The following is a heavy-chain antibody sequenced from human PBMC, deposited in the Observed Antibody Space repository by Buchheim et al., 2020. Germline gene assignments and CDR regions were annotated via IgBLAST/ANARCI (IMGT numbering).Heavy chain of an antibody. V-gene: IGHV3-23*01. Sequence: EVQLLESGGGLVQPGGSLRLACAASGITFSTYPMNWVRPAPGKGLEWGSGIDGGGGHHYADSVKGRFTISRDNLTNTGSVQMNSLRAEDTAIYYCALVSWELFHCWGQGTL. CDR3: ALVSWELFHC. CDR1: GITFSTYP. D-gene: IGHD6-13*01. J-gene: IGHJ4*02. CDR2: IDGGGGH.